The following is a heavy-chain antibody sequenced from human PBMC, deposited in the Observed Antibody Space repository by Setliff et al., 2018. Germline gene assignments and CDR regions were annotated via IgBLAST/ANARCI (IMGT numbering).Heavy chain of an antibody. D-gene: IGHD4-4*01. V-gene: IGHV3-7*03. J-gene: IGHJ5*02. CDR1: GFSFSNYG. CDR2: IKEDGSEE. Sequence: GGSLRLSCVVSGFSFSNYGMTWVRQAPGKGLEWVANIKEDGSEEYYVDSVRGRFSISRDNAKDSVFLEMNSLRADDTAVYYCARDNVILDDSRGIFYPWYDPWGQGTLVTVSS. CDR3: ARDNVILDDSRGIFYPWYDP.